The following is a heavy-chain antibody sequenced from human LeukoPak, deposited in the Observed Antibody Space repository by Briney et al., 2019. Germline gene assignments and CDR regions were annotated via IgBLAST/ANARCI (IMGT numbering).Heavy chain of an antibody. CDR2: IKQDGSEK. D-gene: IGHD3-3*01. J-gene: IGHJ3*02. CDR3: VKPITISGATDAFDI. V-gene: IGHV3-7*01. CDR1: RFTFSSYW. Sequence: PGGSLRLSCTASRFTFSSYWMNWVRQAPGKGLEWVANIKQDGSEKYYVDSVKGRFTISRHNAKNSLYLQMNSLRAEDTAMYYCVKPITISGATDAFDIWGQGTMVTVSS.